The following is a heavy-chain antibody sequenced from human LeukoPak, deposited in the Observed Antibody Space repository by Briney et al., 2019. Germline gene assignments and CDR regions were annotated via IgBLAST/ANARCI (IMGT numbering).Heavy chain of an antibody. D-gene: IGHD3-10*01. CDR1: GFTFSSYS. V-gene: IGHV3-48*01. CDR3: ARDGSGRVPEMSAPDY. Sequence: PGGSLRLSCAASGFTFSSYSINWVRQAPGKGLEWVSYIRSSSRTIYYADSVKGRFTISRDNAKKSLYLQMNSLRAEDTAVYYCARDGSGRVPEMSAPDYWGQGTLVTVSS. J-gene: IGHJ4*02. CDR2: IRSSSRTI.